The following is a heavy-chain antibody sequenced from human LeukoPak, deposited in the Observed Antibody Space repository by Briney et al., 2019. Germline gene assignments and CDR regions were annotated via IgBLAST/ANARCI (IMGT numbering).Heavy chain of an antibody. CDR2: TNPGTGNT. D-gene: IGHD6-13*01. Sequence: ASVKVSCKASGYIFSHYDINWVRQATGQGLEWMGWTNPGTGNTGYAQKFQGRITMTTNTSITTAYLEVSGLRSEDTAVYYCARGTSSGWYGHWFDSWGQGPLVIVSS. J-gene: IGHJ5*01. V-gene: IGHV1-8*01. CDR3: ARGTSSGWYGHWFDS. CDR1: GYIFSHYD.